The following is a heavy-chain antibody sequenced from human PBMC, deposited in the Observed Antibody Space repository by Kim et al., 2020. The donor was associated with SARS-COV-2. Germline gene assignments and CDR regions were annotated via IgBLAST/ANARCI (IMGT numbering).Heavy chain of an antibody. Sequence: GGSLRLSCAASGFTFSSYSMNWVRQAPGKGLEWVSYISSSSSTIYYADSVKGRFTISRDNAKNSLYLQMNSLRDEDTAVYYCARGKKWLPYYYYYGMDVWGQGTTVTVSS. CDR3: ARGKKWLPYYYYYGMDV. D-gene: IGHD6-19*01. CDR1: GFTFSSYS. CDR2: ISSSSSTI. V-gene: IGHV3-48*02. J-gene: IGHJ6*02.